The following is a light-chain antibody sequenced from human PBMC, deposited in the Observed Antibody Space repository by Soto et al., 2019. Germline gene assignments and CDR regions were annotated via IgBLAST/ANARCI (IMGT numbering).Light chain of an antibody. J-gene: IGKJ1*01. CDR1: QSVSSN. CDR3: QQYGASPT. CDR2: GAS. V-gene: IGKV3-15*01. Sequence: EIVMTQSPATLSVSPGERATLSCRASQSVSSNLAWYQQKPGQAPRLLIYGASTRATGIPARFSGSGSGTEFTLTISRLEPEDFAVYSCQQYGASPTFGQGTKVDIK.